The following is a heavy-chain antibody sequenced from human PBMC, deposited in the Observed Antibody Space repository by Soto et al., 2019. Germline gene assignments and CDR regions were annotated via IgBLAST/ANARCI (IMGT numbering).Heavy chain of an antibody. D-gene: IGHD1-26*01. Sequence: QVQLVESGGGVVQPGRSLRLSCAASGFTFSSYAMHWVRQAPGKGLEWVAVISYDGSNKYYADSVKGRFTISRDNSKNTLCLQMNSLRAEDTAVYYCAGERAIYYVDAFDIWGQGTMVTVSS. CDR3: AGERAIYYVDAFDI. CDR2: ISYDGSNK. CDR1: GFTFSSYA. V-gene: IGHV3-30-3*01. J-gene: IGHJ3*02.